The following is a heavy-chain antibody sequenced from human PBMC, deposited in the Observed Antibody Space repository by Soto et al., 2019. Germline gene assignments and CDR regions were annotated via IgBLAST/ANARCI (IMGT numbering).Heavy chain of an antibody. J-gene: IGHJ4*02. Sequence: QVQLVQSGAEVKKPGSSVKVSCKASGGTFSSYTISWVRQAPGQGLEWMGRIIPILGIANYAQKFQGRVTITADKSTSTAYMELSSLRSEDTAVYYCARERPYGGYVYFDSWGQGTLVTVSS. CDR3: ARERPYGGYVYFDS. D-gene: IGHD5-12*01. CDR2: IIPILGIA. CDR1: GGTFSSYT. V-gene: IGHV1-69*08.